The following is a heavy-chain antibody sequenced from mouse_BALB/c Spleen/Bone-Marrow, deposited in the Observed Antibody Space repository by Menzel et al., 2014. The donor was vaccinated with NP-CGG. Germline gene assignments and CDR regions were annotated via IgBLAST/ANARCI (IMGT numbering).Heavy chain of an antibody. CDR3: ARLGYYGSFAY. D-gene: IGHD1-2*01. CDR2: INPDSNTI. CDR1: GFDFSRCW. Sequence: EVKLVESGGGLVQPGGSLKLSCAASGFDFSRCWMSWVRQAPGKGLEWIGEINPDSNTINYTPSLKDKFIISRDNAKNTLYLQMSKVRSEDTALYYCARLGYYGSFAYWGQGTLVTVSA. J-gene: IGHJ3*01. V-gene: IGHV4-1*02.